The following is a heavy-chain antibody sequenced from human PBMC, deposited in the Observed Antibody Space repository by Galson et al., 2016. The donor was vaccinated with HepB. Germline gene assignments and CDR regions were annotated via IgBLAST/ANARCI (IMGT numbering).Heavy chain of an antibody. CDR3: AKESPYSNVRQYYLEN. J-gene: IGHJ4*01. V-gene: IGHV3-23*01. Sequence: SLRLSCAASGFTFSNYAMSWVRQAPGKGPEWVSAISGGSDRTYDAGSMKDRFIISRDDSRNMLFLQLNSLRDEDTAIYYCAKESPYSNVRQYYLENWGLGTLVTVSS. CDR2: ISGGSDRT. D-gene: IGHD4-11*01. CDR1: GFTFSNYA.